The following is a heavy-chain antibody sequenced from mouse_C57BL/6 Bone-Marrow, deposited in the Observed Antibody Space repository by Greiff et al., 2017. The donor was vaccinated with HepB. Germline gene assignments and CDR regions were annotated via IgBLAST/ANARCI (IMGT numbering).Heavy chain of an antibody. J-gene: IGHJ2*01. D-gene: IGHD2-4*01. V-gene: IGHV1-59*01. CDR1: GYTFTSYW. Sequence: QVQLQQPGAELVRPGNSVKLSCKASGYTFTSYWMRWVKQRPGQGLEWIGVIDHSDSYTNYNQTLKGKATLTVDTSSSTAYMKLSSLTSEESAVYYGARLYEYDNYFDYWGQGTTLTVSS. CDR2: IDHSDSYT. CDR3: ARLYEYDNYFDY.